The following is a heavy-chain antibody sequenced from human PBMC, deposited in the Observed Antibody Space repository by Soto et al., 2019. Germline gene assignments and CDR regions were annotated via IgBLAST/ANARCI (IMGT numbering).Heavy chain of an antibody. J-gene: IGHJ4*02. CDR2: IYWDDAK. Sequence: QITLKESGPPLVKPTQTLTLTCTFSGFSLSASGVGVGWIRQPPGKALEWLAIIYWDDAKHYSPSLKSSLTITKDTPKNQVVLKRTNMDPVDTATYYCAHKGGGDRILDYWGQGTLVTVSS. V-gene: IGHV2-5*02. CDR1: GFSLSASGVG. CDR3: AHKGGGDRILDY. D-gene: IGHD3-16*01.